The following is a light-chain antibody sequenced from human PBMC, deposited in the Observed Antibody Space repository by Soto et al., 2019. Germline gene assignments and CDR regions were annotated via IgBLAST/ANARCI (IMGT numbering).Light chain of an antibody. CDR3: QQDNQWPLT. V-gene: IGKV3-15*01. CDR2: HAS. Sequence: EIVMTQSPATLSVSPGERAILSCRASQSVSNNLAWYQQKPGQAPSLLIYHASTRATGIPARFSGSGSGTELTLTISSLQSEDFAVYYCQQDNQWPLTFGGGTKVEIK. CDR1: QSVSNN. J-gene: IGKJ4*01.